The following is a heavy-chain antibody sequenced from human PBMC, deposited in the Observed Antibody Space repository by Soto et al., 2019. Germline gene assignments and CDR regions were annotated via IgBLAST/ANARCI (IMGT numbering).Heavy chain of an antibody. Sequence: SVKVSCKASGYTLASYYRHWVRQAPGQGLEWMGIINPSGGSTSYAQKFQGRVTMTRDTSTSTVYMELSSLRSEDTAVYYCARDKQLWLPYYFDYWGQGTLVTVS. D-gene: IGHD5-18*01. CDR3: ARDKQLWLPYYFDY. V-gene: IGHV1-46*01. CDR2: INPSGGST. J-gene: IGHJ4*02. CDR1: GYTLASYY.